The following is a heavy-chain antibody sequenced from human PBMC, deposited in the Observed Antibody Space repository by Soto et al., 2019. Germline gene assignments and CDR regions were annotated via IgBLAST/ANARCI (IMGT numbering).Heavy chain of an antibody. J-gene: IGHJ4*02. CDR1: GFSFRSYG. D-gene: IGHD2-15*01. CDR2: IWYDGSKK. V-gene: IGHV3-33*01. Sequence: PGASLSLSCTASGFSFRSYGMHWVRQPPGKGLEWVATIWYDGSKKYYGESVKGRFSVSRDTSKSTLDLKMNSLRVEDTGVYYCAREQGYCSGGTCPSEIDFWGQG. CDR3: AREQGYCSGGTCPSEIDF.